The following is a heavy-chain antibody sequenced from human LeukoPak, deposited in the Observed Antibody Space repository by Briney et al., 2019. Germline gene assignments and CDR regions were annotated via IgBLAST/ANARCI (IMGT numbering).Heavy chain of an antibody. CDR2: INHSGST. CDR3: ARGGGIFGVVIKNQCFDY. D-gene: IGHD3-3*02. J-gene: IGHJ4*02. V-gene: IGHV4-34*01. CDR1: GGSFSGYY. Sequence: PSETLSLTCAVYGGSFSGYYWSWIRQPPGKGLEWIGEINHSGSTNYNPSLKSRVTISVDTSKNQFSLKLSSVTAADTAVYYCARGGGIFGVVIKNQCFDYWGQGTLVTVSS.